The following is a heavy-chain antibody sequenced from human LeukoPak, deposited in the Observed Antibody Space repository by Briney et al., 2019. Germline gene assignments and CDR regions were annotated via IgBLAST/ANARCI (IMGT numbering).Heavy chain of an antibody. J-gene: IGHJ4*02. CDR3: ANNWNFAEFDY. CDR2: ISGSGGST. Sequence: GSLRLSCAASGFTFSSYAMSWVRQAPGKGLEWVSAISGSGGSTYYADSVKGRFTISRDNSQNTLYLQMNSLRAEDTAVYYCANNWNFAEFDYWGQGTLVTVSS. CDR1: GFTFSSYA. D-gene: IGHD1-1*01. V-gene: IGHV3-23*01.